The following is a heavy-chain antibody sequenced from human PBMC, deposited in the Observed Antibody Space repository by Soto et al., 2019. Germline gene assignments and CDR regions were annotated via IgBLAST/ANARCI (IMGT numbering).Heavy chain of an antibody. V-gene: IGHV3-23*01. CDR3: AKRTVGCYFAL. CDR2: ISGSGGST. J-gene: IGHJ2*01. D-gene: IGHD4-17*01. Sequence: EVQLLESGGGLVQPGGSLRLSCAASGFTFSSYAMNWVRQAPGKGLVWVSVISGSGGSTYYADAVKGRFTISRDNSKNTLYLQMNSLRAEATAVYYCAKRTVGCYFALWGRGTLVTVSS. CDR1: GFTFSSYA.